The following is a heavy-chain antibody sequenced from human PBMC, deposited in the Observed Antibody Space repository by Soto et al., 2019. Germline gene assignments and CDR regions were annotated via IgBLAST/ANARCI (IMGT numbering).Heavy chain of an antibody. J-gene: IGHJ4*02. CDR1: GYTFTSYG. CDR2: ISAYNGNT. CDR3: ARVILGYSSGWYKTGPDY. V-gene: IGHV1-18*01. D-gene: IGHD6-19*01. Sequence: QVQLVQSGAEVKKPGASVKVSCKASGYTFTSYGISWVRQAPGQGLEWMGWISAYNGNTNYAQKLQGRGTMTTDTSTSTAYMELRSLRSDDTAVYYCARVILGYSSGWYKTGPDYWGQGTLVTVSS.